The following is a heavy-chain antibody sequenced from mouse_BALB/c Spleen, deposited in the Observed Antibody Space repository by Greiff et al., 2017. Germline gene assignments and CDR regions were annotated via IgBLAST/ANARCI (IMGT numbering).Heavy chain of an antibody. CDR3: TATYAMDY. CDR2: IWSGGST. Sequence: VKLVESGPGLVQPSQSLSITCTVSGFSLTSYGVHWVRQSPGKGLEWLGVIWSGGSTDHNAAFISRLSISKDNSKSQVFFKMNSLQANDTAIYYCTATYAMDYWGQGTSGTVSS. V-gene: IGHV2-2*02. J-gene: IGHJ4*01. CDR1: GFSLTSYG. D-gene: IGHD1-2*01.